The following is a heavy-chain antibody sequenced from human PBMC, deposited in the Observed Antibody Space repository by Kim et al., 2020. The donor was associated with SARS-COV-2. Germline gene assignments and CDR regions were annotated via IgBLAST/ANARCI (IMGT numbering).Heavy chain of an antibody. D-gene: IGHD2-15*01. CDR1: GYTFTGYY. CDR2: INPNSGGT. CDR3: ARDGRGRAVVAATWNYYYYGMDV. Sequence: ASVKVSCKASGYTFTGYYMHWVRQAPGQGLEWMGWINPNSGGTNYAQKFQGRVTMTRDTSISTAYMEQSRLRSDDTAVYYCARDGRGRAVVAATWNYYYYGMDVWGQGTTVTVSS. J-gene: IGHJ6*02. V-gene: IGHV1-2*02.